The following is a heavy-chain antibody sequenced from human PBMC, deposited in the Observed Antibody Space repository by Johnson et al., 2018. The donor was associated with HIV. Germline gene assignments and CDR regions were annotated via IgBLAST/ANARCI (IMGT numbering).Heavy chain of an antibody. CDR2: IKSKSDGGTT. V-gene: IGHV3-15*01. Sequence: EQLVESGGGLVKPGGSLRLPCAASGFTFSNAWMTWVRQAPGKGLEWVGRIKSKSDGGTTDYAAPVRGRFSISRDDSETTVYLQMNSLKIEDTAVYYCTTNFWSGFYPDAFDIWGQGTMVTVSS. D-gene: IGHD3-3*01. J-gene: IGHJ3*02. CDR1: GFTFSNAW. CDR3: TTNFWSGFYPDAFDI.